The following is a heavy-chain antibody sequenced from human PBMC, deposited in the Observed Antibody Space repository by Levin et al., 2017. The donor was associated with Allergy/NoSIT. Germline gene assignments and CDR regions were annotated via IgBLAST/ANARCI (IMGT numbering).Heavy chain of an antibody. J-gene: IGHJ5*02. V-gene: IGHV4-39*01. CDR1: GGSISSSSYY. D-gene: IGHD3-3*01. Sequence: PSETLSLTCTVSGGSISSSSYYWGWIRQPPGKGLEWIGSIYYSGSTYYNPSLKSRVTISVDTSKNQFSLKLSSVTAADTAVYYCARCIHDFWSGYLNPFRFDPWGQGTLVTVSS. CDR2: IYYSGST. CDR3: ARCIHDFWSGYLNPFRFDP.